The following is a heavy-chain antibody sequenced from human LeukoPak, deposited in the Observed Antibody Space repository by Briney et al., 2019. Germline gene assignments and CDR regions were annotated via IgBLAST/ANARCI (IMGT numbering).Heavy chain of an antibody. J-gene: IGHJ6*04. D-gene: IGHD6-13*01. V-gene: IGHV4-34*01. CDR2: INHSGST. Sequence: SETLSLTCAVYGGSFSGYYWSWIHQPPGKGLEWIGEINHSGSTNYNPSLKSRVTISVDTSKNQFSLKLSSVTAADTAVYYCARVPQFSAAGLNYYYGMDVWGKGTTVTVSS. CDR3: ARVPQFSAAGLNYYYGMDV. CDR1: GGSFSGYY.